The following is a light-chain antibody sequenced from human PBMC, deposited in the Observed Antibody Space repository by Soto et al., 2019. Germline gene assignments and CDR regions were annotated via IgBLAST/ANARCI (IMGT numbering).Light chain of an antibody. CDR3: SSYTRSSTYV. J-gene: IGLJ1*01. Sequence: QSVLTQPPSVSGSRGQSVTISCTGTSSDIGSYNRVSWYQQPPGTAPKLMVYEVSNRPSGVPDRFSGSKSGNTASLTISGLQAEDEADYYCSSYTRSSTYVFGTGTKVTVL. V-gene: IGLV2-18*02. CDR1: SSDIGSYNR. CDR2: EVS.